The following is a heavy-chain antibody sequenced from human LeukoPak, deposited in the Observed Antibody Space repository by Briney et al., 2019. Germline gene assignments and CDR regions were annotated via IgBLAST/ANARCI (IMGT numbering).Heavy chain of an antibody. J-gene: IGHJ4*02. D-gene: IGHD5-18*01. V-gene: IGHV3-23*01. Sequence: GGSLRLSCAASGFTFSSYAMSWVRQTPGKGLEWVSSFSGSGTSTYYADSVKGRFTISRDNSKNMLYLQMTSLRAEDTAVYYCAKGLSTTIVTPLGCWGQGTLVTVSS. CDR2: FSGSGTST. CDR3: AKGLSTTIVTPLGC. CDR1: GFTFSSYA.